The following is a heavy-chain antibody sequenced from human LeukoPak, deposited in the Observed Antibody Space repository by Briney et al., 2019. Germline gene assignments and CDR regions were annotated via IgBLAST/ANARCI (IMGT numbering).Heavy chain of an antibody. CDR3: ASRHKVGYCSGGSCYNYYYYYMDV. Sequence: ASVKVSCKAFGYTFTSNYMHWVRQAPGQGLEWMGWINPNSGGTNYAQKFQGRVTMTRDTSISTAYMELSRLRSDDTAVYYCASRHKVGYCSGGSCYNYYYYYMDVWGKGTTVTVSS. J-gene: IGHJ6*03. CDR1: GYTFTSNY. D-gene: IGHD2-15*01. V-gene: IGHV1-2*02. CDR2: INPNSGGT.